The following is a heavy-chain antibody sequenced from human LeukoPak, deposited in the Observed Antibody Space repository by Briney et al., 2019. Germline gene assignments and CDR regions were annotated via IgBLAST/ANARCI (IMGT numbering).Heavy chain of an antibody. V-gene: IGHV1-18*01. Sequence: GASVKVSCKTSGYIFAHNGISWVRQAPGQGPEWMGWISAYNGDTNYAQNFQGRVTITRDTSASTAYMELSSLRSEDTAVYYCASTGYSSSWYGVFDYWGQGTLVTVSS. CDR3: ASTGYSSSWYGVFDY. CDR2: ISAYNGDT. CDR1: GYIFAHNG. J-gene: IGHJ4*02. D-gene: IGHD6-13*01.